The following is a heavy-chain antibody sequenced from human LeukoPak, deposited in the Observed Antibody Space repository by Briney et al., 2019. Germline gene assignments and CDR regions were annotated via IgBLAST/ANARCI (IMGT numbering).Heavy chain of an antibody. CDR2: ISGSGGST. Sequence: GGSLRLSCAASGFDFNIYEMIWVRQAPGKEPEWVSAISGSGGSTYYADSVKGRFTISRDNSKNTLYLQMNSLRAEDTAVYYCAKQPLQDYYDSSGHPYYFDYWGQGTLVTVSS. V-gene: IGHV3-23*01. J-gene: IGHJ4*02. CDR3: AKQPLQDYYDSSGHPYYFDY. D-gene: IGHD3-22*01. CDR1: GFDFNIYE.